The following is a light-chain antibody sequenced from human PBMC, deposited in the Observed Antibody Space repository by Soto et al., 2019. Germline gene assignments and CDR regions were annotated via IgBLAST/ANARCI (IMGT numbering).Light chain of an antibody. CDR3: QHYNNWPLT. Sequence: ELVMTQSPVTLSVSPGERATLSCGASQSVSSYLAWYQQKPGQAPRLLIYGASTRATGIPARFSGSGSGTEFTLTISSLQSEDFAVYYCQHYNNWPLTFGGGTKVEIK. CDR2: GAS. V-gene: IGKV3-15*01. J-gene: IGKJ4*01. CDR1: QSVSSY.